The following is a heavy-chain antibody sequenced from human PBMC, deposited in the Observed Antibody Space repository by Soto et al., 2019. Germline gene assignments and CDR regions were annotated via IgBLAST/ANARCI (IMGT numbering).Heavy chain of an antibody. Sequence: SETLSLTCTVSGGSISSYYWSWIRQPPGKGLEWIGYIYYSGSTNYNPSLKSRVTISVDTSKNHFSLKLSFLTAADTAVFYCARAGTTMVRGVISGWFDPWGQGTLVTVSS. D-gene: IGHD3-10*01. J-gene: IGHJ5*02. CDR1: GGSISSYY. CDR2: IYYSGST. CDR3: ARAGTTMVRGVISGWFDP. V-gene: IGHV4-59*01.